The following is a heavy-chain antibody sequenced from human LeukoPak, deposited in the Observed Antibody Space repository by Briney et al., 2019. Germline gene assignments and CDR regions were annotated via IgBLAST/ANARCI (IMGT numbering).Heavy chain of an antibody. V-gene: IGHV3-23*01. CDR3: AKEGMVRGVISYYCYYYMDV. D-gene: IGHD3-10*01. CDR2: ISGSGGST. Sequence: GGSLRLSCAASGFTFSSYGMSWVRQAPGKGLEWVSAISGSGGSTYYADSVKGRFTISRDNSKNTLYLQMNSLRAEDTAVYYCAKEGMVRGVISYYCYYYMDVWGKGTTVTVSS. J-gene: IGHJ6*03. CDR1: GFTFSSYG.